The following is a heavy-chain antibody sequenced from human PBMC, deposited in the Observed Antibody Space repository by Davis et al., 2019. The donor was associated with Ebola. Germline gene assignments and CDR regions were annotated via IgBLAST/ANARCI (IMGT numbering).Heavy chain of an antibody. CDR3: ARESSGLTT. V-gene: IGHV4-59*01. CDR2: IYDSETT. Sequence: SETLSLTCTVSGGSIRSYFWTWIRRPPGKGLEWIGHIYDSETTKYNPSLKSRVTISVDTSKNQISLKVRSVTAADTAVYYCARESSGLTTWGQGTLVTVSS. J-gene: IGHJ4*02. CDR1: GGSIRSYF. D-gene: IGHD4/OR15-4a*01.